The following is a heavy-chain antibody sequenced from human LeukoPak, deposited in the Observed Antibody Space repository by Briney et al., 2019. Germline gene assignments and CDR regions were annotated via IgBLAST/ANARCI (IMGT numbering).Heavy chain of an antibody. J-gene: IGHJ4*02. Sequence: GGSLRPSCAASGFPFSSYAMNWVRQAPGKGLEWVSIIFGADKNTTYYADSVKGRFTVSRDNSKSTLDLQMTDLRPEDTAIYYCAKRNTMVRGGPCFDYWGQGILVAVSS. V-gene: IGHV3-23*01. CDR1: GFPFSSYA. CDR3: AKRNTMVRGGPCFDY. D-gene: IGHD3-10*01. CDR2: IFGADKNTT.